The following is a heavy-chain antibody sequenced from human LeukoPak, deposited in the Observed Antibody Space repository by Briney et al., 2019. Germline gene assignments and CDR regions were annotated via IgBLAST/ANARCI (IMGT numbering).Heavy chain of an antibody. CDR2: IYYSGST. J-gene: IGHJ4*02. Sequence: PSETLSLTCTVSGGSISTYYWSWIRQPPGKGLEWIGYIYYSGSTKYNPSLKSRVTISVDTSKNVFSLKLSSATAADTAVYYCARVPDYYDSSGYSPSYYFDYWGQGTLVTVSS. V-gene: IGHV4-59*01. CDR1: GGSISTYY. CDR3: ARVPDYYDSSGYSPSYYFDY. D-gene: IGHD3-22*01.